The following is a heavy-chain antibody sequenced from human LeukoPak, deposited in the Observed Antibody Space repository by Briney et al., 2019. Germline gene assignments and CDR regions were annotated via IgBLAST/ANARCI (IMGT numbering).Heavy chain of an antibody. D-gene: IGHD2-15*01. CDR3: ARGPQAPGYCSGGSCYSFYYYYMDV. V-gene: IGHV1-8*01. CDR1: GYSFTTYD. CDR2: MNPNSGNT. Sequence: ASVEVSCKASGYSFTTYDINWVRQAAGQGLEWVAWMNPNSGNTGYAQKFQGRVTMTRNTSISTAYMELSSLRSEDTAVYYCARGPQAPGYCSGGSCYSFYYYYMDVWGKGTTVTVSS. J-gene: IGHJ6*03.